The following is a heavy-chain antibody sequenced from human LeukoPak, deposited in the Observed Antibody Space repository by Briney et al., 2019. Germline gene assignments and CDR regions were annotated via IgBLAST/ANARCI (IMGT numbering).Heavy chain of an antibody. V-gene: IGHV3-7*03. D-gene: IGHD3-22*01. Sequence: GGSLRLSCAASGFTFSSYWMSWVRQAPGKGLEWVANIKQDGSEKYYVDSVKGRFTISRDNAKNSLYLQMNSLRAEDTAVYYCAKDGPDDSSGYFSYWGQGTLVTVSS. CDR1: GFTFSSYW. CDR3: AKDGPDDSSGYFSY. CDR2: IKQDGSEK. J-gene: IGHJ4*02.